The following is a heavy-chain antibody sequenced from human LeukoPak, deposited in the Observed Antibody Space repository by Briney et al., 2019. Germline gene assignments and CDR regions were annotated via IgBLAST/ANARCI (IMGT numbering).Heavy chain of an antibody. J-gene: IGHJ4*02. CDR3: ARGEAGPYYYDSSGYPFDY. Sequence: ASVKVSCTASGYTFTSYGISWVRQAPGQGLEWMGWISAYNGNTNYAQKLQGRVTMTTDTSTSTAYMELRSLRSDDTAVYYCARGEAGPYYYDSSGYPFDYWGQGTLVTVSS. D-gene: IGHD3-22*01. CDR1: GYTFTSYG. V-gene: IGHV1-18*01. CDR2: ISAYNGNT.